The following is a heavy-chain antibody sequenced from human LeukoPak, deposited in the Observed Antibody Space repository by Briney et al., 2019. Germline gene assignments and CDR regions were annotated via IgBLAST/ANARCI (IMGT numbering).Heavy chain of an antibody. Sequence: GGSLRLYCAASGFTFSNYAMSWVRQAPGKGLEWVSAISGSGDSTYYADSVKGRFTISRDSSMETLYLQMDSLRAEDTATYFCAKRLSFGVAIGDFDYWGQGTLVTVSS. CDR3: AKRLSFGVAIGDFDY. V-gene: IGHV3-23*01. CDR2: ISGSGDST. J-gene: IGHJ4*02. D-gene: IGHD3-3*01. CDR1: GFTFSNYA.